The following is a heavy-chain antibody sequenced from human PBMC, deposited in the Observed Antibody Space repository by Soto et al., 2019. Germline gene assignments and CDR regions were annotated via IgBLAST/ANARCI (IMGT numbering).Heavy chain of an antibody. CDR2: IRDDGLNK. CDR1: GFTFSIYG. V-gene: IGHV3-33*01. CDR3: ARDDYGGGIPFDI. Sequence: QVQLVESGGGVVQAGRSLRLSCAASGFTFSIYGMHWVRQAPGKGLEWVAAIRDDGLNKYYADSVKGRFTISRDNSKNTVYLQMNSLRAEDTAVYYCARDDYGGGIPFDIWGQGTMVTVSS. D-gene: IGHD3-16*01. J-gene: IGHJ3*02.